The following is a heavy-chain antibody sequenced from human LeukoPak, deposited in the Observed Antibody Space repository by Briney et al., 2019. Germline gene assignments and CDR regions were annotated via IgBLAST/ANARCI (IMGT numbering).Heavy chain of an antibody. CDR2: IYHTGST. CDR1: GDSISSGGYA. Sequence: SETLSLTCAVSGDSISSGGYAWSWIRQPPGKGLEWVGYIYHTGSTYYNPSLKSRLTMSVDKSKNQFSLKLSSVTAADTAVYYCAAYAGFGELYFDYWGQGTLVTVSS. D-gene: IGHD3-10*01. J-gene: IGHJ4*02. V-gene: IGHV4-30-2*01. CDR3: AAYAGFGELYFDY.